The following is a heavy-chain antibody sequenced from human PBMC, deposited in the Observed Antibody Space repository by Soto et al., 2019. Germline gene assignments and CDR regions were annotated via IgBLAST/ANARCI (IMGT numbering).Heavy chain of an antibody. CDR2: IDWDDDK. V-gene: IGHV2-70*11. Sequence: SGPTLVKPTQTLTLTCTFSGFSLSTSGMCVSWIRQPPGKALEWLARIDWDDDKYYSTPLKTRLTISKDTSKNQVVLTMTNMDPVDTATYYCARTLNYGGGDWIDYWGQGTLVTVSS. D-gene: IGHD2-21*02. J-gene: IGHJ4*02. CDR1: GFSLSTSGMC. CDR3: ARTLNYGGGDWIDY.